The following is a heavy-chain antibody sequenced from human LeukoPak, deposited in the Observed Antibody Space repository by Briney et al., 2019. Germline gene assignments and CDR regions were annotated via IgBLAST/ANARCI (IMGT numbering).Heavy chain of an antibody. CDR3: AKFWPLLWFGELSFDY. D-gene: IGHD3-10*01. CDR1: GGTFSSYA. Sequence: GASVKVSCKASGGTFSSYAISWVRQAPGQGLEWMGGIIPIFGTANYAQKFQGRVTITADKSTSTAYMELSSLRSEDTAVYYCAKFWPLLWFGELSFDYWGQGTLVTVSS. CDR2: IIPIFGTA. V-gene: IGHV1-69*06. J-gene: IGHJ4*02.